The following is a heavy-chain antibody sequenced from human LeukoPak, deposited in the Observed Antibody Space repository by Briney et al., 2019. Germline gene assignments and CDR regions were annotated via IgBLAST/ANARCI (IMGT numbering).Heavy chain of an antibody. D-gene: IGHD3-10*02. V-gene: IGHV4-59*01. CDR3: ARSTGSTMFIDY. CDR1: GGSISPYY. Sequence: PSETLSLTXTVSGGSISPYYWSWIRQPPGKGLEWLGYIYYSGNTDYNPSLKSRVAISVDTSKNQFSLKLSSATAADTAVYYCARSTGSTMFIDYWGQGTLVTVSS. J-gene: IGHJ4*02. CDR2: IYYSGNT.